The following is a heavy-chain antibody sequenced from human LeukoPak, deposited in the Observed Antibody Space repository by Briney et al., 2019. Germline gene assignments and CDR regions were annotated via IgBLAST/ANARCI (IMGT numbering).Heavy chain of an antibody. CDR3: GRQGEIGMAAAGVGYGMDV. Sequence: SETLSLTCTVSGGSISSSSYYWGWIRQPPGKGLEWIGSIYYSGSTYYNPSLKSRVTISVDTSKNQFSLKLSSVTAADTAVYYCGRQGEIGMAAAGVGYGMDVWGQGTTVTVSS. CDR2: IYYSGST. D-gene: IGHD6-13*01. CDR1: GGSISSSSYY. V-gene: IGHV4-39*01. J-gene: IGHJ6*02.